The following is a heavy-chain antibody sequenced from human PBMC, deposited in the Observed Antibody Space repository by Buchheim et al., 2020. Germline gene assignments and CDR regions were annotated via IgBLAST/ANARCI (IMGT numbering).Heavy chain of an antibody. J-gene: IGHJ6*02. CDR1: GGSISSGSYY. Sequence: QVQLQESGPGLVKPSQTLSLTCTVSGGSISSGSYYWSWIRQPAGKGLEWIGRIYTSGSTNYNPSLKRRVIIAGDTSKNQFPLKLSSVTAADTAVYYCAREGWELFYYYYYGMDVWGQGTT. CDR2: IYTSGST. D-gene: IGHD1-26*01. V-gene: IGHV4-61*02. CDR3: AREGWELFYYYYYGMDV.